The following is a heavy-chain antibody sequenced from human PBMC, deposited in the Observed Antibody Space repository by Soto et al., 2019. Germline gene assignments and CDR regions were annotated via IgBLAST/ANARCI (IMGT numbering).Heavy chain of an antibody. V-gene: IGHV4-4*02. CDR2: IYHSGST. Sequence: SETLSLTCAVSGGSISSSNWWSWVRQPPGKGLEWIGEIYHSGSTNYNPSLKSRVTISVDKSKNQFSLELSSVTAADTAVYYCARKITMVRGVYYYYGMDVWGQGTTVTVSS. J-gene: IGHJ6*02. D-gene: IGHD3-10*01. CDR3: ARKITMVRGVYYYYGMDV. CDR1: GGSISSSNW.